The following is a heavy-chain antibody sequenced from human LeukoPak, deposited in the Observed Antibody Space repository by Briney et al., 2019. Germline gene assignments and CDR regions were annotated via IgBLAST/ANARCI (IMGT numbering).Heavy chain of an antibody. Sequence: GGSLRLSCAASGFTFSSYSMHWVRQAPGKGLEWVAFIRYDGNNKYYADSGKGRFTISRDNSKNTLYLQMISLRPEDTAVYYCAKDRGGYSYGSEIDYWGQGTLVTVSS. CDR2: IRYDGNNK. V-gene: IGHV3-30*02. CDR1: GFTFSSYS. CDR3: AKDRGGYSYGSEIDY. J-gene: IGHJ4*02. D-gene: IGHD5-18*01.